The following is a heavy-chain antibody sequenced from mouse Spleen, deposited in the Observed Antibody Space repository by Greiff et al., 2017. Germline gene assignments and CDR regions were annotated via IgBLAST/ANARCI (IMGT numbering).Heavy chain of an antibody. D-gene: IGHD2-3*01. CDR3: ARSGDGYYYFDY. V-gene: IGHV1S126*01. CDR1: GYSFTSYW. J-gene: IGHJ2*01. Sequence: QVQLKESGPQLVRPGASVKISCKASGYSFTSYWMHWVKQRPGQGLEWIGMIDPSDSETRLNQKFKDKATLTVDKSSSTAYMQLSSPTSEDSAVYYCARSGDGYYYFDYWGQGTTLTVSS. CDR2: IDPSDSET.